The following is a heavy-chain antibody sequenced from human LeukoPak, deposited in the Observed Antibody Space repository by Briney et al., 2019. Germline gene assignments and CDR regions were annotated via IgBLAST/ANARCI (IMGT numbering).Heavy chain of an antibody. J-gene: IGHJ4*02. CDR3: AGHHPRNTVGF. CDR1: GGSISSYY. Sequence: KASETLSLTCTVSGGSISSYYWSWIRQPPGKGLEWIAYISGIGSINYNPSLKSRVTISLDTSKNQFSLKLSSVTAADTAVYYCAGHHPRNTVGFWGQGTLVTVSS. CDR2: ISGIGSI. V-gene: IGHV4-59*08. D-gene: IGHD2/OR15-2a*01.